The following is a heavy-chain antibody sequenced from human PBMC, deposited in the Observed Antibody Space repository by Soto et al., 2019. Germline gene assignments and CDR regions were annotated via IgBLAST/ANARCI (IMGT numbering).Heavy chain of an antibody. CDR3: ARDRGYYDSSGYFDY. V-gene: IGHV4-59*01. Sequence: KASETLSLTCTVSGGSISSYYWSWIRQPPGKGLEWIGYIYYSGSTNYNPSLKSRVTISVDTSKNQFSLKLSSVTAADTAVYYCARDRGYYDSSGYFDYWGQGTMVTVYS. J-gene: IGHJ4*02. D-gene: IGHD3-22*01. CDR2: IYYSGST. CDR1: GGSISSYY.